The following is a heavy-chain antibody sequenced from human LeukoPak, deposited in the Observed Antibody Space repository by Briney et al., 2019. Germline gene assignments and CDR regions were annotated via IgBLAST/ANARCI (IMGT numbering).Heavy chain of an antibody. D-gene: IGHD7-27*01. CDR2: IRYNGSDQ. V-gene: IGHV3-30*02. CDR1: GFTFRSYG. J-gene: IGHJ4*02. Sequence: SGGSLRLSYAASGFTFRSYGMHLVRQAPGKGLEWVAFIRYNGSDQYYADSVKGRFTISRDNSNHILYLQMNSLRAEDTAVYFCAKGYGESHFDSWGQGTLVTVSS. CDR3: AKGYGESHFDS.